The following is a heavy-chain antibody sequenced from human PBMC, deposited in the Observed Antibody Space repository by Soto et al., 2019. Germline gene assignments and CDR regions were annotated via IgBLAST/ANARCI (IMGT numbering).Heavy chain of an antibody. CDR3: ARGPHYDFWSGYTPLDYYYGMDV. D-gene: IGHD3-3*01. V-gene: IGHV4-34*01. Sequence: PSETLSLTCAVYGGAFSGYYWSWIRQPPGKGLDWIGEINHSVSTNYNPSLKSRVTISVDTSKNQFSLKLSSVPAADTAVYYCARGPHYDFWSGYTPLDYYYGMDVWGQGTTVTVSS. CDR2: INHSVST. CDR1: GGAFSGYY. J-gene: IGHJ6*02.